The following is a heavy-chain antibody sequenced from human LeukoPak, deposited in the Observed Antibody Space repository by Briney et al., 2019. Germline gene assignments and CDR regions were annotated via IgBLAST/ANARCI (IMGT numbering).Heavy chain of an antibody. J-gene: IGHJ6*02. V-gene: IGHV4-59*01. CDR3: ARGRAAADDDYYYYGMDV. CDR2: IYYSGST. Sequence: SETLSLTCTVSGGSISSYCWSWIRQPPGKGLEWIGYIYYSGSTNYNPSLKSRVTISVDTSKNQFSLKLSSVTAADTAVYYCARGRAAADDDYYYYGMDVWGQGTTVTVSS. D-gene: IGHD6-13*01. CDR1: GGSISSYC.